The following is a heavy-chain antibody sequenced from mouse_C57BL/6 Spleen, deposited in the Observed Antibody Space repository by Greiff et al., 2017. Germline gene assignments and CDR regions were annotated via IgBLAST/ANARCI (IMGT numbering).Heavy chain of an antibody. CDR3: TRGGIDYAMDY. CDR1: GFTFSNYW. D-gene: IGHD5-2*01. Sequence: EVKLVESGGGLVQPGGSMKLSCVASGFTFSNYWMNWVRQSPEKGLEWVAQIRLKSDNYATHYAESVKGRFTISRDDSKSSVYLQMNNLRAEDTGIYYCTRGGIDYAMDYWGQGTSVTVSS. J-gene: IGHJ4*01. V-gene: IGHV6-3*01. CDR2: IRLKSDNYAT.